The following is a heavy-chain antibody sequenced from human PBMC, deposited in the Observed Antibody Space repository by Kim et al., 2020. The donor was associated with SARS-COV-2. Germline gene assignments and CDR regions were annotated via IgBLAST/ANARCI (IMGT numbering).Heavy chain of an antibody. D-gene: IGHD6-13*01. Sequence: SETLSLTCTVSGGSISSSSYYWGWIRQPPGKGLEWIGSIYYSGSTYYNPSLKSRVTISVDTSKNQFSLKLSSVTAADTAVYYCARDILGFNRYSSSWYPWFDPWGQGTLVTVSS. J-gene: IGHJ5*02. CDR2: IYYSGST. CDR1: GGSISSSSYY. V-gene: IGHV4-39*07. CDR3: ARDILGFNRYSSSWYPWFDP.